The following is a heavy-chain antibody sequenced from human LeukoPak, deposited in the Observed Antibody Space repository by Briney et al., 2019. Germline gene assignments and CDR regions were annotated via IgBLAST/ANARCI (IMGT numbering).Heavy chain of an antibody. CDR1: GGSISSGDYY. CDR3: ARDTYYYDSSGGY. D-gene: IGHD3-22*01. J-gene: IGHJ4*02. Sequence: SSETLSLTCTVSGGSISSGDYYWSWIRQPPGKGLEWIGYIYYSGSTYYNPSLKSRVTISVDTSKNQFSLKLSSVTAADTAVYYSARDTYYYDSSGGYWGQGTLVTVSS. CDR2: IYYSGST. V-gene: IGHV4-30-4*01.